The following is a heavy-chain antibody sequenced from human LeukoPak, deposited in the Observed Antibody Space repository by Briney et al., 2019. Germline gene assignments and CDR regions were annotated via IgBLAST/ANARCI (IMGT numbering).Heavy chain of an antibody. J-gene: IGHJ6*03. D-gene: IGHD3-10*01. Sequence: ASVKVSCKASGYTFTGYYMHWVRQAPGQGLEWRGWINPNSGGTNYAQKFQGRVTMTRDTSISTAYMELSRLRSDDTAVYYCARALGGSGSTYYYYYMDVWGKGTTVTISS. V-gene: IGHV1-2*02. CDR2: INPNSGGT. CDR1: GYTFTGYY. CDR3: ARALGGSGSTYYYYYMDV.